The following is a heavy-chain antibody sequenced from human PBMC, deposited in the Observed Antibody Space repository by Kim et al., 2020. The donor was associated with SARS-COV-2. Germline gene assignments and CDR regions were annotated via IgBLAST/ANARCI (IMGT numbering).Heavy chain of an antibody. Sequence: KIQGRVTMTTDTSTSTAYMELRSLRSDDTAVYYCARVRAVAGTSGGHFDYWGQGTLVTVSS. D-gene: IGHD6-19*01. CDR3: ARVRAVAGTSGGHFDY. J-gene: IGHJ4*02. V-gene: IGHV1-18*01.